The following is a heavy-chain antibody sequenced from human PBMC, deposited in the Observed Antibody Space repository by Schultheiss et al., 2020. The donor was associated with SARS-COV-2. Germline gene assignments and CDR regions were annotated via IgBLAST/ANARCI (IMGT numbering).Heavy chain of an antibody. D-gene: IGHD1-1*01. CDR2: ISSSSSYT. J-gene: IGHJ4*02. CDR1: GFTFSSYA. CDR3: AKNPTRTTGSN. Sequence: GGSLRLSCAASGFTFSSYAMHWVRQAPGKGLEWVSYISSSSSYTNYADSVKGRFTISRDNAKNSLYLQMNSLRAEDTAVYYCAKNPTRTTGSNWGQGTLVTVSS. V-gene: IGHV3-21*05.